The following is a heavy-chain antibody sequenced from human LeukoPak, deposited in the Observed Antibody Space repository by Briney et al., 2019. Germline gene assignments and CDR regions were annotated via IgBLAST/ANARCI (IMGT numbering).Heavy chain of an antibody. Sequence: ASVKVSCKASGYTFTSYDINWVRQATGQGLEWMGWMNPNSGNTGYAQKFQGRVTMTRNTSISTAYMELSSLRSEDTAVYYCARGHLYCTNGVCYLIDYWGQGTLVTVSS. CDR1: GYTFTSYD. J-gene: IGHJ4*02. V-gene: IGHV1-8*01. CDR2: MNPNSGNT. D-gene: IGHD2-8*01. CDR3: ARGHLYCTNGVCYLIDY.